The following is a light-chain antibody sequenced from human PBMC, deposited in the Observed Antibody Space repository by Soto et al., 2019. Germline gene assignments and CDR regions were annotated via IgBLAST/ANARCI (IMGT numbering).Light chain of an antibody. V-gene: IGKV1-5*01. CDR3: QQYDSYAWT. CDR1: QSISSW. Sequence: DIQMTQPPSNLSASVGDRVTITCLASQSISSWLAWYQQKPGKAPKLLIYDASSLESGVPSRFSGIGSGTEFTLTITSLQPDDFATYYCQQYDSYAWTFGQGTKV. CDR2: DAS. J-gene: IGKJ1*01.